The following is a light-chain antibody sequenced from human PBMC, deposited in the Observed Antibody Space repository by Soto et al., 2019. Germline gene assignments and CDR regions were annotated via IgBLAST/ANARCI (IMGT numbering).Light chain of an antibody. V-gene: IGKV1-5*03. CDR3: QQYKDYVYT. CDR2: KAS. CDR1: QSISSW. Sequence: DIQMTQSPSTLSASVVDRVTITCRASQSISSWLAWYQQKPGKAPKLLIYKASSLESGVPSRFSGSGSGTEFTLTISSLQPDDFATYYCQQYKDYVYTFGQGTKVDNK. J-gene: IGKJ2*01.